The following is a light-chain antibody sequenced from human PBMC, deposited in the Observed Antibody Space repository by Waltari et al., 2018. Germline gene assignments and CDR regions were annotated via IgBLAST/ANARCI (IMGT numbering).Light chain of an antibody. CDR3: QQYYSYPRT. V-gene: IGKV1-8*01. J-gene: IGKJ1*01. Sequence: AIRMTQSPSSFSASTGDRVTITCRASQGISSYFAWYQQKPGKAHKLLIYAASTLQSGVPSRFSGSGSGTDFTLTISCLQSEDFATYYCQQYYSYPRTFGQGTKVEIK. CDR1: QGISSY. CDR2: AAS.